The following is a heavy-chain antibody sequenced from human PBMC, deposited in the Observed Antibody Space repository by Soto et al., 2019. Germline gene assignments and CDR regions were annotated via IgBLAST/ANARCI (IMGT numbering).Heavy chain of an antibody. D-gene: IGHD3-16*01. CDR1: GFTLSSYE. Sequence: EVQLVESGGGLVQPGGSLRLSCVGSGFTLSSYEMNWVRQAPGKGLEWVAWISYSGSPTGHADSVKGRFTISRDNAKNSLYLKMNSLRAEDTAVYYCVRDRSLKVPTSIDYWGRGALVTVSS. CDR3: VRDRSLKVPTSIDY. V-gene: IGHV3-48*03. CDR2: ISYSGSPT. J-gene: IGHJ4*01.